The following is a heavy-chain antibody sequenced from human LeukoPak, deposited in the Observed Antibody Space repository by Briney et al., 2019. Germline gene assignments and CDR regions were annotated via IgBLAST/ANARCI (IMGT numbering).Heavy chain of an antibody. CDR1: GGSISSYY. J-gene: IGHJ3*02. Sequence: SETLSLTCTVSGGSISSYYWSWIRQPPGKGLEWMGYIYYSGSTNYNPSLKSRVTISVDTSKNQFSLRLTSVTAADTAVYYCARNPTSKTMSRDSFDIWGQGTFVTVSS. CDR2: IYYSGST. CDR3: ARNPTSKTMSRDSFDI. D-gene: IGHD3-10*02. V-gene: IGHV4-59*12.